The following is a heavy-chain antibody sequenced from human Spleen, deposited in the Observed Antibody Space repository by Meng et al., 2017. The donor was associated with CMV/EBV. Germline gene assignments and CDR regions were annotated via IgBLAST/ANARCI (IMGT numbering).Heavy chain of an antibody. CDR1: GYTFTSYG. V-gene: IGHV1-18*01. Sequence: ASVKGSCKASGYTFTSYGISWVRQAPGQGLEWMGWISAYNGNTNYAQKLQGRVTMTTDTSTSTAYMELRSLRSDDTAVYYCARKKGYSSSAKKFDPWGQGTLVTVSS. CDR2: ISAYNGNT. D-gene: IGHD6-13*01. CDR3: ARKKGYSSSAKKFDP. J-gene: IGHJ5*02.